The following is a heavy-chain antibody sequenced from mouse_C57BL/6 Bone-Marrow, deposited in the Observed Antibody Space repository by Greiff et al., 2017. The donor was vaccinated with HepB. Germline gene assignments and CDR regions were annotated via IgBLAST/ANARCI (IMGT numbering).Heavy chain of an antibody. Sequence: EVKLVESEGGLVQPGSSMKLSCTASGFTFSDYYMAWVRQVPEKGLEWVANINYDGSSTYYLDPLKSRFIISRDNAKNILYLQMSSLKSEDTATYYCARERWLLRYWYFDVWGTGTTVTVSS. J-gene: IGHJ1*03. CDR3: ARERWLLRYWYFDV. D-gene: IGHD2-3*01. CDR1: GFTFSDYY. CDR2: INYDGSST. V-gene: IGHV5-16*01.